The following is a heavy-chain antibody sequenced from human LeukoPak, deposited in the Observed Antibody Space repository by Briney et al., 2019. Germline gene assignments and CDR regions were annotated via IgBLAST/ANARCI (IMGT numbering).Heavy chain of an antibody. Sequence: SVKVSCKASGGTFSSYAISWVRQAPGRGLEWMGGIIPIFGTANYAQKFQGRVTITTDESTSTAYMELSSLRSEDTAVYYCASGTTKGRESWGQGTLVTVSS. CDR2: IIPIFGTA. CDR1: GGTFSSYA. CDR3: ASGTTKGRES. D-gene: IGHD4-11*01. J-gene: IGHJ5*02. V-gene: IGHV1-69*05.